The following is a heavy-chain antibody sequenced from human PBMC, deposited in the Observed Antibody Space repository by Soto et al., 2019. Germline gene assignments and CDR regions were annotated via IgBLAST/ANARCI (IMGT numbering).Heavy chain of an antibody. J-gene: IGHJ4*02. CDR1: GFTFSSYG. Sequence: QVQLVESGGGVVQPGRSLRLSCAASGFTFSSYGMHWVRQAPGKGLEWVAVIWYDGSNKYYADSVKGRFTISRDNSKNTLYLQMNSLRAEDTAVHYCARAVAVAGKGGPDYWGQGTLVTVSS. CDR3: ARAVAVAGKGGPDY. D-gene: IGHD6-19*01. CDR2: IWYDGSNK. V-gene: IGHV3-33*01.